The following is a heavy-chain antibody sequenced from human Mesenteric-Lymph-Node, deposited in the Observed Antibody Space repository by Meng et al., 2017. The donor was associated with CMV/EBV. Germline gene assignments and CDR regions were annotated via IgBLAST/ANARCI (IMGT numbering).Heavy chain of an antibody. CDR1: EFTFSSYA. CDR3: ARSNFRSSQVDY. Sequence: LSLTCAASEFTFSSYAMHWVRQAPGKGLEWVAVISYDGSNKYYADSVKGRFTISRDNSKNTLYLQMNSLRAEDTAVYYCARSNFRSSQVDYWGQGTLVTVSS. J-gene: IGHJ4*02. CDR2: ISYDGSNK. D-gene: IGHD3-3*01. V-gene: IGHV3-30-3*01.